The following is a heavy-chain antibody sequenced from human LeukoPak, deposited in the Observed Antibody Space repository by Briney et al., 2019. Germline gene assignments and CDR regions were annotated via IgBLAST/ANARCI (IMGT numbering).Heavy chain of an antibody. V-gene: IGHV3-74*01. J-gene: IGHJ3*02. D-gene: IGHD2-2*01. CDR2: INSDGSST. Sequence: GGSLRLSCAASGFTFSSYWMHWVRQAPGKGLVWVSRINSDGSSTSYADSVKGRFTISRDNAKNTLYLQMNSLRAEDTAVYYCAGGIVVVPAAIVVPKAFDIWGQGTMVTVSS. CDR1: GFTFSSYW. CDR3: AGGIVVVPAAIVVPKAFDI.